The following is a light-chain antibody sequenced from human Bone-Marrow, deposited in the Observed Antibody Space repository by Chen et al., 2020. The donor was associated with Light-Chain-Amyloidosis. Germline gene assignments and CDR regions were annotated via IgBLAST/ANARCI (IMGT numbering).Light chain of an antibody. J-gene: IGLJ2*01. CDR3: QSADSSGTYEVI. V-gene: IGLV3-25*03. CDR1: DLPTKY. Sequence: SYELTQPSSVSVSPGQMARITCSGDDLPTKYAYWYQQKPGQAPVLVIHRDTERPSGISERFSGSSSGTTAKLTISGVQAEDEADYHCQSADSSGTYEVIFGGGTKLTVL. CDR2: RDT.